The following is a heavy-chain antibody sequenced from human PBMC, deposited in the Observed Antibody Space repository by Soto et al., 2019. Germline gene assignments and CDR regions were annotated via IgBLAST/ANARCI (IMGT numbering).Heavy chain of an antibody. CDR2: IKQDGSET. Sequence: PGGSLRLSCAASGNYWINWVRQAPGKGLEWLANIKQDGSETHYVDAVKGRFTISRDNAKNSVYLPMNSLRVEDTAVYYRGRGPGFLPDQWGQGXPVTV. CDR1: GNYW. CDR3: GRGPGFLPDQ. J-gene: IGHJ4*02. D-gene: IGHD3-3*01. V-gene: IGHV3-7*01.